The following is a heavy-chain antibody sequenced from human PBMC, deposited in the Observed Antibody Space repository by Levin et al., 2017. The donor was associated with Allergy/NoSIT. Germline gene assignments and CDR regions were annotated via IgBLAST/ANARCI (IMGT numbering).Heavy chain of an antibody. V-gene: IGHV1-2*06. CDR3: ARHLAAAGIYYGMDV. Sequence: GGSLRLSCKASGSTFTGYYMHWVRQAPGQGLEWMGRINPNSGGTNYAQKFQGRVTMTRDTSISTAYMELSRLRSDDTAVYYCARHLAAAGIYYGMDVWGQGTTVTVSS. CDR2: INPNSGGT. J-gene: IGHJ6*02. D-gene: IGHD6-13*01. CDR1: GSTFTGYY.